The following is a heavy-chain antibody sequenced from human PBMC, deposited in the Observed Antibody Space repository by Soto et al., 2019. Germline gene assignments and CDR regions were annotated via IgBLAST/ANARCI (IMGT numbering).Heavy chain of an antibody. CDR1: GFTFSSYG. D-gene: IGHD1-26*01. J-gene: IGHJ3*02. V-gene: IGHV3-33*01. CDR2: IWYDGSNK. Sequence: QVQLVESGGGVVQPGRSLRLSCAASGFTFSSYGMHWVRQAPGKGLEWVAVIWYDGSNKYYADSVKGRFTISRDNSKNTLELQMNSLRAEDTAVYYCAREGEWELLLHAFDIWGQGTMVTVSS. CDR3: AREGEWELLLHAFDI.